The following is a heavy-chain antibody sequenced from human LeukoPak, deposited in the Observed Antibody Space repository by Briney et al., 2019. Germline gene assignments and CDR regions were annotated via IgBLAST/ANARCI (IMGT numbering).Heavy chain of an antibody. V-gene: IGHV4-4*07. Sequence: PSETLPLTCTVSGGSISSYYWSWIRQPAGKGLEWIGRIYTSGSTNYHPPLKSRVTMSVDTSKHQFSLKLSSVTAADTAVYYCARAVAGVDRATYYYYGMDVWGQGTTVTVSS. J-gene: IGHJ6*01. CDR2: IYTSGST. CDR1: GGSISSYY. CDR3: ARAVAGVDRATYYYYGMDV. D-gene: IGHD6-19*01.